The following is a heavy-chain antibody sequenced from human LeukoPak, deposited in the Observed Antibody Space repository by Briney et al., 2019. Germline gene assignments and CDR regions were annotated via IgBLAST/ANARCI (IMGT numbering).Heavy chain of an antibody. J-gene: IGHJ5*02. Sequence: GGSLRLSCAASGFTFSSYSMNWVRQAPGKGLEWVSSISSSSSYIYYADSVKGRFTISRDNAKNSLYLQMNSLRAEDTAVYYCARAPYYYDSRSVAFDPWGQGTLVTVSS. V-gene: IGHV3-21*01. D-gene: IGHD3-22*01. CDR3: ARAPYYYDSRSVAFDP. CDR1: GFTFSSYS. CDR2: ISSSSSYI.